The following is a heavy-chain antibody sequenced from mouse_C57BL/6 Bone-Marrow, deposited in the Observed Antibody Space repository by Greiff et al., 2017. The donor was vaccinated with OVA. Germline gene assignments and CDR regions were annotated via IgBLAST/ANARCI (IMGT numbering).Heavy chain of an antibody. D-gene: IGHD2-3*01. CDR3: TRKDYDGYYAGYAMDY. CDR1: GYTFTDYE. J-gene: IGHJ4*01. CDR2: IDPETGGT. V-gene: IGHV1-15*01. Sequence: QVQLKQSGAELVRPGASVTLSCKASGYTFTDYEMHWVKQTPVHGLEWIGAIDPETGGTAYNQKFKGKAILTADKSSSTAYMELRSLTSEDSAVYYCTRKDYDGYYAGYAMDYWGQGTSVTVSS.